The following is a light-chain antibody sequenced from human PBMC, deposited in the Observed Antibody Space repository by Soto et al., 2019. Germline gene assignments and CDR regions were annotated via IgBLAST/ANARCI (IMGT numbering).Light chain of an antibody. CDR1: SSNIGSNH. Sequence: QSVLTQPPSASGTPGQRVTISCSGSSSNIGSNHVYWYQQLPGAAPKLLIYRNNQRPSGVPDRFSGSKSGTSASLAISGLRSEDEADYYCAAWDDSLNSWVFGGGTKLTVL. V-gene: IGLV1-47*01. CDR2: RNN. CDR3: AAWDDSLNSWV. J-gene: IGLJ3*02.